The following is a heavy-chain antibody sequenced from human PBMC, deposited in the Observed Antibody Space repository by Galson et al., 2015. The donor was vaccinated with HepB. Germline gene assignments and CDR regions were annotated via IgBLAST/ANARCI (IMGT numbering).Heavy chain of an antibody. CDR2: INAGNGKT. J-gene: IGHJ6*03. Sequence: SVKVSCKASGYTFTSYAIHWVRQAPGQRLEWMGWINAGNGKTKYSQKFQGRVTFTTDTSASTAYMELSSLRSEDTAAYYCARDATTIFGWDYYMDVWGKGTTVTVSS. CDR1: GYTFTSYA. D-gene: IGHD3-3*01. CDR3: ARDATTIFGWDYYMDV. V-gene: IGHV1-3*01.